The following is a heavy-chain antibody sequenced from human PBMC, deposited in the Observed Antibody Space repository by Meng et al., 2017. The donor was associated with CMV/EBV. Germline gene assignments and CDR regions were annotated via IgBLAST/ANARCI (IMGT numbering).Heavy chain of an antibody. Sequence: ASVPVSCQASVYTFTGYYMHWLRQAPGQGLEWMGWINPISGGTNYAQKFQGRVTMTRNTSISTAYMELSRLRADDASVYYCASELGSYDAFDIWGQGTMVTVSS. CDR2: INPISGGT. CDR3: ASELGSYDAFDI. D-gene: IGHD3-10*01. CDR1: VYTFTGYY. V-gene: IGHV1-2*02. J-gene: IGHJ3*02.